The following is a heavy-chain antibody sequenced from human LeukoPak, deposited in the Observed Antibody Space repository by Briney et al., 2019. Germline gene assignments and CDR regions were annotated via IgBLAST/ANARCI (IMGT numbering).Heavy chain of an antibody. D-gene: IGHD3-3*01. CDR2: HYYGGVA. CDR1: GDSLSRDGYY. V-gene: IGHV4-39*01. Sequence: PSETLSLTCTVSGDSLSRDGYYWGWIRQSPGKGLEWIGSHYYGGVAYYNRPLKSRVGISIDTPKNQFYLRLTSVTAADTALYFCVRQGALLRSIAYWGQGILVTVSS. CDR3: VRQGALLRSIAY. J-gene: IGHJ4*02.